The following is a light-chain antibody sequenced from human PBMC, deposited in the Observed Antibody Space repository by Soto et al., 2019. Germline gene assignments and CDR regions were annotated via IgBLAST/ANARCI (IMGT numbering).Light chain of an antibody. V-gene: IGLV2-14*03. CDR3: SPYTSTNTLV. Sequence: QSALTQPASVSGSPGQSITISCTGTSSDVGGYNYVSWYQQHPGKVPKLMIYDVSNRPSGVSNRFSGSKSGNTASLTISGLQAEDEADYYCSPYTSTNTLVFGGGTKLTVL. CDR1: SSDVGGYNY. CDR2: DVS. J-gene: IGLJ2*01.